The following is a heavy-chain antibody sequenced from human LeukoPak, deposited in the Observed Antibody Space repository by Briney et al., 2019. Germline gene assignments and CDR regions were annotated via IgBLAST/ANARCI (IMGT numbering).Heavy chain of an antibody. CDR3: ARVGLGPDY. Sequence: GGSLRLSRAASGFTYDDYGMSWVRQAPGKGLEWVSGIDWNGGRTGYADSVKGRFTISRDNAKNSLYLQMNSLRAEDTALYYCARVGLGPDYWGQGTLVTVSS. CDR2: IDWNGGRT. V-gene: IGHV3-20*04. CDR1: GFTYDDYG. D-gene: IGHD1-26*01. J-gene: IGHJ4*02.